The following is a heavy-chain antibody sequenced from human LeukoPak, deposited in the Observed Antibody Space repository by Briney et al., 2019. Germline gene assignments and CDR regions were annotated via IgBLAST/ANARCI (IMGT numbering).Heavy chain of an antibody. CDR2: ISGSGGST. Sequence: GRSLRVSCAASGFTFSNYGMHWVRQAPGKGLEWVSSISGSGGSTYYADSVKGRFTISRDNSKNTLYLQMNSLRVEDTAVYYCAKATSSGWPYYFDYWGQGTLVTVSS. V-gene: IGHV3-23*01. J-gene: IGHJ4*02. CDR1: GFTFSNYG. CDR3: AKATSSGWPYYFDY. D-gene: IGHD6-19*01.